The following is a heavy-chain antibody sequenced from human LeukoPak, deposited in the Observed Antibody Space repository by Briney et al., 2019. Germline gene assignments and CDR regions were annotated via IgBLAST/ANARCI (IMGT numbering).Heavy chain of an antibody. CDR3: ARVSGSGSYFEY. CDR2: VSYDGSSK. D-gene: IGHD3-10*01. J-gene: IGHJ4*02. CDR1: GFTFSSYG. V-gene: IGHV3-30*03. Sequence: GGSLRLSCAASGFTFSSYGMHWVRQAPGKGLEWVAVVSYDGSSKYYADSVKGRFTISRDNSKNALYLQMNSLKAEDTAVYYCARVSGSGSYFEYWGQGTLVTVSS.